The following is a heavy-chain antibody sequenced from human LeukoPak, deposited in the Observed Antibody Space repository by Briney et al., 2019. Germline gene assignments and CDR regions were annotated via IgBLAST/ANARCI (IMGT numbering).Heavy chain of an antibody. CDR2: IYYSGST. CDR1: GGSISSSSYY. J-gene: IGHJ4*02. CDR3: ARVPDESPTASGHDWYFDY. V-gene: IGHV4-39*07. D-gene: IGHD3-9*01. Sequence: SETLSLTCTVSGGSISSSSYYWGWIRQPPGKGLEWIGSIYYSGSTYYNPSLKSRVTISVDTSKNQFSLKLSSVTAADTAVYYCARVPDESPTASGHDWYFDYWGQGTLVTVSS.